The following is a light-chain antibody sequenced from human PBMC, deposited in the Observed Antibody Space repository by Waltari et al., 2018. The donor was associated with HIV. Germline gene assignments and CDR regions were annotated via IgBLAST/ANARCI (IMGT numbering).Light chain of an antibody. CDR3: QQYNSWPLT. CDR2: GAS. CDR1: QSIGTA. J-gene: IGKJ4*01. Sequence: EVVMPQSPVTLSVSPGERVTLSCRASQSIGTALAWYQQEPGQAPRLLIYGASTRATGIPASFSGSGSGTDFTLTISSLQSEDFAVYYCQQYNSWPLTFGGGTRVELK. V-gene: IGKV3-15*01.